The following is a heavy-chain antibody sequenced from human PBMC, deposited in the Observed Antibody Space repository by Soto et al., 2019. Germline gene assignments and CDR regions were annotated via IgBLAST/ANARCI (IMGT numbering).Heavy chain of an antibody. CDR2: IDYSGST. CDR3: PRVSTVAATLCDY. D-gene: IGHD2-15*01. Sequence: QVQLQESGPGLVKPSQTLSLTCTVSGDSISSGGYYWSWLRQHPGQGLEWIGYIDYSGSTYYKPSLKCQVIIPVDTSKNQFSLKLSSVPASDTAVYYCPRVSTVAATLCDYWGQGPLVTVSS. CDR1: GDSISSGGYY. J-gene: IGHJ4*02. V-gene: IGHV4-31*01.